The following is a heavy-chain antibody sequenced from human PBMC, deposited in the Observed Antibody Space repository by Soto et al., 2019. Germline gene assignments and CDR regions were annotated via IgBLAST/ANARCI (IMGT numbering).Heavy chain of an antibody. J-gene: IGHJ4*02. CDR1: GGSISSYY. CDR3: ARGIAVAGTFFDY. V-gene: IGHV4-59*01. Sequence: LSLTCTVSGGSISSYYWSWIRQPPGKGLEWIGYIYYSGSTNYNPSLKSRVTISVDTSKNQFSLKLSSVTVADTAVYYCARGIAVAGTFFDYWGQGTLVTVSS. CDR2: IYYSGST. D-gene: IGHD6-19*01.